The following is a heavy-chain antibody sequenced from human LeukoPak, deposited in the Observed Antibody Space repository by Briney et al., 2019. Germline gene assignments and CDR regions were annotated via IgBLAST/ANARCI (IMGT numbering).Heavy chain of an antibody. CDR2: ICPDGTGI. CDR3: VRDFRSADY. CDR1: GFIFSLYC. Sequence: GGSLRLSCAASGFIFSLYCMHWIRQAPGKGPMWVSRICPDGTGISYADSVKARFTTSRDNAKNTVYLQMNGLREEDTAVYYCVRDFRSADYWGQGTLVTVSS. J-gene: IGHJ4*02. V-gene: IGHV3-74*01.